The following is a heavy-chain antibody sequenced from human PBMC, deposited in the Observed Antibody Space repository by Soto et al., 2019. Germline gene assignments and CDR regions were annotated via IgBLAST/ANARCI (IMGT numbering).Heavy chain of an antibody. CDR3: ARRSIAARSLDY. V-gene: IGHV4-34*01. CDR2: INHSGST. J-gene: IGHJ4*02. Sequence: SEILSLTCAVYGGSFSGYYWSWIRQPPGKGLEWIGEINHSGSTNYNPSLKSRVTISVDTSKNQFSLKLSSVTAADTAVYYCARRSIAARSLDYWGQGTLVTVSS. D-gene: IGHD6-6*01. CDR1: GGSFSGYY.